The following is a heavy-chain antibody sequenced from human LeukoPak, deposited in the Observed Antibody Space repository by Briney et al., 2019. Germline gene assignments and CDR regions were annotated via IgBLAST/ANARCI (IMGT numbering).Heavy chain of an antibody. V-gene: IGHV4-34*01. CDR3: ARGISNMVRGVKRFDP. J-gene: IGHJ5*02. CDR1: GGSFSGYY. D-gene: IGHD3-10*01. Sequence: SETLSLTCAVYGGSFSGYYWSWSRQPPRKGLEWIGEINHSGSTNYNPSLQSRVTISVDTSKNQFSLKLSSVTAADTAVYYCARGISNMVRGVKRFDPWGQGTLVTVSS. CDR2: INHSGST.